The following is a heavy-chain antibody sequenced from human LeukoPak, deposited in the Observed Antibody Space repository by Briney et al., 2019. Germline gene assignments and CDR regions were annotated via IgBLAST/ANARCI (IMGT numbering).Heavy chain of an antibody. V-gene: IGHV5-10-1*01. D-gene: IGHD3-10*01. CDR3: ARLIDYHGSGTYWFDP. CDR2: IDPGDSYA. J-gene: IGHJ5*02. Sequence: GESLRISCKGSGYSFTSYWLSWVRQMPGKGLEWMGRIDPGDSYAQYSPYFQGHVTISAAKSISTACLQWSSLKASDTAMYYCARLIDYHGSGTYWFDPWGQGTLVTVSS. CDR1: GYSFTSYW.